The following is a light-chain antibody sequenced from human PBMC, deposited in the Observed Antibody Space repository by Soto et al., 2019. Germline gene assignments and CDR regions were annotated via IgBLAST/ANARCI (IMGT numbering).Light chain of an antibody. CDR1: SSNIGSRT. CDR2: NNN. CDR3: AAWDDNLNGYV. V-gene: IGLV1-44*01. Sequence: SVLTQTPSASGTPGQRVTISCSGSSSNIGSRTVSWYQHLPGTAPKLLIYNNNQRPSGVPDRLSGSKSGTSASLAISRLQSEDEADYYCAAWDDNLNGYVFGTGTKVTVL. J-gene: IGLJ1*01.